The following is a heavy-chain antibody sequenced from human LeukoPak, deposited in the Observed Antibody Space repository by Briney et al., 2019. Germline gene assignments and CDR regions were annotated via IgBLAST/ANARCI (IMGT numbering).Heavy chain of an antibody. Sequence: PSETLSLTCTVSGGSISSSSYYWGWILQPPGKGLEWIGSIYYSGSTYYNPSLKSRVTISVDTSKQQFSRKLSSVTAADTAVYDCARVGAYFRSFDYWGQGTLVTVSS. J-gene: IGHJ4*02. CDR3: ARVGAYFRSFDY. V-gene: IGHV4-39*07. D-gene: IGHD1-26*01. CDR2: IYYSGST. CDR1: GGSISSSSYY.